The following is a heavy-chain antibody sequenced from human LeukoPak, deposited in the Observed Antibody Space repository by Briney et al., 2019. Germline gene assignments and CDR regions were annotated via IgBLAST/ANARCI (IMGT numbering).Heavy chain of an antibody. CDR3: ARMPRRWLHPREYYFDY. CDR2: IYYSGST. V-gene: IGHV4-39*01. CDR1: GGSISSSSYY. Sequence: SETLSLTCTVSGGSISSSSYYWGWIRQPPGKGLEWIGSIYYSGSTYYNPSLKSRVTISVDTSKNQFSLKLSSVTAADTAVYYCARMPRRWLHPREYYFDYWGQGTLVTVSS. J-gene: IGHJ4*02. D-gene: IGHD5-24*01.